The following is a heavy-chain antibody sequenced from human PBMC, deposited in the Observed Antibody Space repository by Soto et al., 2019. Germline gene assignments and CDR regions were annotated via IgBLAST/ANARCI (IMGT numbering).Heavy chain of an antibody. Sequence: ASVKVSCKASGYSFTGLDINWVRQTAGQGLEWMGWMQPSTGRTGYAQKFQGRVTMTRDTSINTAYMELTTLTSDDTAFYYCARGVSAGVDYWGQGTLVTVSS. V-gene: IGHV1-8*01. CDR2: MQPSTGRT. CDR3: ARGVSAGVDY. D-gene: IGHD1-26*01. CDR1: GYSFTGLD. J-gene: IGHJ4*02.